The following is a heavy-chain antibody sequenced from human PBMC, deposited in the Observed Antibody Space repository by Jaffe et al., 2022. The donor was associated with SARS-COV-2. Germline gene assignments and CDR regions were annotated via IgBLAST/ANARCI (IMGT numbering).Heavy chain of an antibody. V-gene: IGHV3-21*01. CDR3: ARWGVPAATEVGDAFDI. CDR2: ISSSSSYI. J-gene: IGHJ3*02. Sequence: EVQLVESGGGLVKPGGSLRLSCAASGFTFSSYSMNWVRQAPGKGLEWVSSISSSSSYIYYADSVKGRFTISRDNAKNSLYLQMNSLRAEDTAVYYCARWGVPAATEVGDAFDIWGQGTMVTVSS. D-gene: IGHD2-2*01. CDR1: GFTFSSYS.